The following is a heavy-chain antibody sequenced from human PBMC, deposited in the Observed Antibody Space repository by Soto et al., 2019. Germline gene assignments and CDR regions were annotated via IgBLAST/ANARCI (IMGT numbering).Heavy chain of an antibody. Sequence: QVQLVQSGAEVKKPGSSVKVSCKASGGTFSSYAISWVRQAPGQGLEWMGGIIPIFGTANYAQKFQGRVTIPADESTSTAYMELSSLRSEDTAVYYCARVRVVVVPAASLRGAFDIWGQGTMVTVSS. CDR3: ARVRVVVVPAASLRGAFDI. CDR1: GGTFSSYA. D-gene: IGHD2-2*01. J-gene: IGHJ3*02. CDR2: IIPIFGTA. V-gene: IGHV1-69*01.